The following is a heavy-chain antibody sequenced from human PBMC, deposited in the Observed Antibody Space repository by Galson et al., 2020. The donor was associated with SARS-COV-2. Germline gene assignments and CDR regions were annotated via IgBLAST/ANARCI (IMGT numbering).Heavy chain of an antibody. CDR1: GFTFSSYA. J-gene: IGHJ4*02. Sequence: GGSLRLSCAASGFTFSSYAMTWVRQAPGEGLEWVSGITGSGGSTFYADSVKGRFTVSRDNSINTLYLQMNSLRAEDTALYYCAKATHDSRGYYHGRAEDYWGQGTLVTVSS. CDR2: ITGSGGST. CDR3: AKATHDSRGYYHGRAEDY. D-gene: IGHD3-22*01. V-gene: IGHV3-23*01.